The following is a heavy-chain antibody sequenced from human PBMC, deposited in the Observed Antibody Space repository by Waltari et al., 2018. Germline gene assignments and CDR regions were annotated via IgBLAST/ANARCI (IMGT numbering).Heavy chain of an antibody. Sequence: QLELQESGPGLVKPSETLSLTCSVSGGSIRRSGYYWVWIRQPPGKGLEWIGSSYYSWTTYYNPSLKSRVTISVDTSKDQFSLKVSSVTAADTAVYYCATHPPSQLGVVLNWFDPWGQGILVTVSS. J-gene: IGHJ5*02. D-gene: IGHD3-16*01. CDR1: GGSIRRSGYY. CDR3: ATHPPSQLGVVLNWFDP. CDR2: SYYSWTT. V-gene: IGHV4-39*01.